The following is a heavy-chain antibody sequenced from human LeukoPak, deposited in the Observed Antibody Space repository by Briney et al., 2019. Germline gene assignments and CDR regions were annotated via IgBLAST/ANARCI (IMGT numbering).Heavy chain of an antibody. J-gene: IGHJ5*02. Sequence: SETLSLTCAVYGGSFSGYYWSWIRQPPGKGLEWIGEINHSGSTNYNPSLKSRVTISVDTSKNQFSLKLSSVTAADTAVYYCARVPAGVATINWFDPWGQGTLVTVSS. CDR1: GGSFSGYY. V-gene: IGHV4-34*01. CDR2: INHSGST. D-gene: IGHD5-12*01. CDR3: ARVPAGVATINWFDP.